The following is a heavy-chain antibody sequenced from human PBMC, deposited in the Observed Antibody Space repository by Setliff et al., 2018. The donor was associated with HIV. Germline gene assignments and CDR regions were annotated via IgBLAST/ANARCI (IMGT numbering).Heavy chain of an antibody. V-gene: IGHV1-69*10. CDR3: ARNPEMAALNYFYYYMDV. CDR2: IIPMSGVP. D-gene: IGHD6-19*01. J-gene: IGHJ6*03. CDR1: GGNFRSYG. Sequence: VKVSCTASGGNFRSYGISWVRQAPGQGLEWMGGIIPMSGVPKYAQKFQGRVTITADKSTSTAYMELSSLRSEDTAVYYCARNPEMAALNYFYYYMDVWGKGTTVTVSS.